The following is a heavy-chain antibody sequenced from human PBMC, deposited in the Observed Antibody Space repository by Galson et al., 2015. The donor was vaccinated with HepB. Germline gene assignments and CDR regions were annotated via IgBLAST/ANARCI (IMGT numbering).Heavy chain of an antibody. D-gene: IGHD4-17*01. CDR1: GYIFTNYW. V-gene: IGHV5-10-1*01. Sequence: QSGAEVKKPGESLRISCKGSGYIFTNYWITWVRQMPGKGLEWMGRIDPSDSHTKYSPSFQGHVTISADKSISTAYLQWSSLKASDTAMYYCARPGYGDYRVGEYYYYGMDGWGQGTTVTGSS. CDR2: IDPSDSHT. CDR3: ARPGYGDYRVGEYYYYGMDG. J-gene: IGHJ6*02.